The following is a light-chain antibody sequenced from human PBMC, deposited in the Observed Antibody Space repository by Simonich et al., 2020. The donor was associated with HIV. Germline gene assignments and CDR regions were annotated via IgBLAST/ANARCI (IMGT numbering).Light chain of an antibody. V-gene: IGKV3-15*01. CDR2: AAS. CDR1: QSVSSN. J-gene: IGKJ2*01. Sequence: EIVMTQSPATLSVSPGERAALSCRASQSVSSNLAWYQQKPGQAPRLLIYAASTRATGIPARFSVSGSGTEFTLTISSLQSEDFAVYYCQQYNNWPYTVGQGTKLEIK. CDR3: QQYNNWPYT.